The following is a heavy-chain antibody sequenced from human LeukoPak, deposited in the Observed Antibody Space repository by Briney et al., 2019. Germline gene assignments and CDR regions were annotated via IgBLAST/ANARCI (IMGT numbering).Heavy chain of an antibody. CDR1: GFTYGEYA. CDR2: LRSKTYGGTT. Sequence: GGSLRLSCTASGFTYGEYAMSWVRQAPGKGLEGVGFLRSKTYGGTTEYAASVKGRFTISRDDSKSIAYLQMHSLKTEDTAVYYCTSGPIQLWLNDGMDVWGQGTTVTVSS. V-gene: IGHV3-49*04. J-gene: IGHJ6*02. D-gene: IGHD5-18*01. CDR3: TSGPIQLWLNDGMDV.